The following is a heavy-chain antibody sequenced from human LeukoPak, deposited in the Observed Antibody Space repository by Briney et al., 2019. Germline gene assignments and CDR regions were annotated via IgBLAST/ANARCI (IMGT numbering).Heavy chain of an antibody. Sequence: SETLSLTCTVSDYSISSNHYWGWIRQPPEKGLEWIGNISPSGITYYKSSLKSRVTISVDTSKKQFSLKLTSVTAADTAVYYCARVIGSASGYSDIWGQGTMVTVSS. CDR1: DYSISSNHY. V-gene: IGHV4-38-2*02. D-gene: IGHD6-13*01. J-gene: IGHJ3*02. CDR2: ISPSGIT. CDR3: ARVIGSASGYSDI.